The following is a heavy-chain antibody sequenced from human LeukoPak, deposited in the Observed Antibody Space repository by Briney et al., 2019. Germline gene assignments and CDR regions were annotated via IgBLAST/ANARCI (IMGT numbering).Heavy chain of an antibody. V-gene: IGHV4-34*01. J-gene: IGHJ3*02. D-gene: IGHD1-26*01. CDR2: INHSGST. CDR1: GGSFSGYY. Sequence: SETLSLTCAVYGGSFSGYYWSWIRQPPGKGLEWIGEINHSGSTNYNPSLKSRVAISVDTSKNQFSLKLSSVTAADTAVYYCARRVWATTISRDAFDIWGQGTMVTVSS. CDR3: ARRVWATTISRDAFDI.